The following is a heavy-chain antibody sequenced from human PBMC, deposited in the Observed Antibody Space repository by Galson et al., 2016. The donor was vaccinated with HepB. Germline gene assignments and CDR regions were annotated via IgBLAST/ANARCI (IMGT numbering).Heavy chain of an antibody. J-gene: IGHJ5*02. CDR1: GFAFSSHW. V-gene: IGHV3-74*01. D-gene: IGHD2-21*02. Sequence: SLRLSCAASGFAFSSHWMHWVRQAPGKGLMWVARINSDGTISNYADSVKGRFTISRDNAKNTLYLEMNSLRAEDTAVYSCVRDQSVVPATANNWFDPWGQGTLVTVSS. CDR3: VRDQSVVPATANNWFDP. CDR2: INSDGTIS.